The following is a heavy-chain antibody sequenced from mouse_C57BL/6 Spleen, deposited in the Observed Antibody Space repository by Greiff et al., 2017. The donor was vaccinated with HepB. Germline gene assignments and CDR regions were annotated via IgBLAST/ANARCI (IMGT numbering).Heavy chain of an antibody. D-gene: IGHD2-5*01. Sequence: EVKLEESGEGLVKPGGSLKLSCAASGFTFSSYAMSWVRQTPEKRLEWVAYISSGGDYIYYADTVKGRFTISRDNARNTLYLQMSSLKSEDTAMYYCTRETGYNNYDGDWYFDVWGTGTTVTVSS. CDR2: ISSGGDYI. J-gene: IGHJ1*03. CDR3: TRETGYNNYDGDWYFDV. CDR1: GFTFSSYA. V-gene: IGHV5-9-1*02.